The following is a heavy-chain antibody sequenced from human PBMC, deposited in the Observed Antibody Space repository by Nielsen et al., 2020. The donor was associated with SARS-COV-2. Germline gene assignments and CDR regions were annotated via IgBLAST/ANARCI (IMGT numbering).Heavy chain of an antibody. CDR2: IIPILGIA. CDR3: ACSYYYDSSGYRNWFDP. V-gene: IGHV1-69*04. J-gene: IGHJ5*02. CDR1: AGSFSRYA. Sequence: SLKVSCKSSAGSFSRYAISWVRQAPGQGLEWMGRIIPILGIANYAQKFQGRVTITADKSTSTAYMELSSLRSEDTAVYYCACSYYYDSSGYRNWFDPWGQGTLVTVSS. D-gene: IGHD3-22*01.